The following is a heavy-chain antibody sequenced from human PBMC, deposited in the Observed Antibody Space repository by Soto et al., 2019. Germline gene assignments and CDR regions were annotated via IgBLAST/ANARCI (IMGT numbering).Heavy chain of an antibody. J-gene: IGHJ4*02. V-gene: IGHV1-3*01. Sequence: GASVKVSCKASGYTFSNYGIHWVRQAPGQRLEWMGWINAGNGNTKYSQKFQGRFTISRDNAKNSLYLQMNSLRAEDTALYYCARESEYSYGYYFDYWGQGTLVTVSS. CDR3: ARESEYSYGYYFDY. CDR1: GYTFSNYG. CDR2: INAGNGNT. D-gene: IGHD5-18*01.